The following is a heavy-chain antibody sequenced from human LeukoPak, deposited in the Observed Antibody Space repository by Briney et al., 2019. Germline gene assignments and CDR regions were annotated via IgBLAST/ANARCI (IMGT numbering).Heavy chain of an antibody. V-gene: IGHV3-21*01. Sequence: GGSLRLSCAASGFTFSSYSMNWVRQAPGKGLEWVSSISSSSSYKYYADSVKGRFTISRDNAKNSLYLQMNSLRAEDTAVYYCARARGATTVDYWGQGTLVTVSS. CDR2: ISSSSSYK. CDR1: GFTFSSYS. D-gene: IGHD1-26*01. CDR3: ARARGATTVDY. J-gene: IGHJ4*02.